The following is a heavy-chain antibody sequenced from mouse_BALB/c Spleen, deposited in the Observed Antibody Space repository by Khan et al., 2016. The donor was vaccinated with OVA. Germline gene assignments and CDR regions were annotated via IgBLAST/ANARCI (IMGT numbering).Heavy chain of an antibody. D-gene: IGHD1-1*01. CDR1: GFTFSSYG. J-gene: IGHJ2*01. V-gene: IGHV5-17*02. Sequence: EVELVESGGGLVQPGGSRKLSCAASGFTFSSYGMHWVRQAPEKGLEWVAYISGDSKTIYYADTVKGRFTISRDNPKNTLFLQMTSLMSEDTARYYCATSYFYGYYFDYWGPGTTLTVSS. CDR2: ISGDSKTI. CDR3: ATSYFYGYYFDY.